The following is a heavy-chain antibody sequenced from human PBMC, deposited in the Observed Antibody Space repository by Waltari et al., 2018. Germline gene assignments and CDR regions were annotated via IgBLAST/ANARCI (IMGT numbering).Heavy chain of an antibody. V-gene: IGHV1-69*01. CDR3: ARDIVVVTAMRYYYYYMDV. J-gene: IGHJ6*03. D-gene: IGHD2-21*02. CDR1: GGTFSSYA. Sequence: QVQLVQSGAEVKKPGSSVKVSCKASGGTFSSYAISWVRQAPGPGLEWMGGIIPIFGTANYAQKFQGRVTITADESTSTAYMELSSLRSEDTAVYYCARDIVVVTAMRYYYYYMDVWGKGTTVTVSS. CDR2: IIPIFGTA.